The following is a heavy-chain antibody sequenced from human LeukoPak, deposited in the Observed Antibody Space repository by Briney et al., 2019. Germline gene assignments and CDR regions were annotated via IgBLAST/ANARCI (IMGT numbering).Heavy chain of an antibody. CDR2: INHSGST. CDR3: ARGRVDIVVVPAAMSRYFDY. V-gene: IGHV4-34*01. J-gene: IGHJ4*02. Sequence: SETLSLTCAVYGGSFSGYYWSWIRQPPGKGLEWIGEINHSGSTDYNPSLKSRVTISVDTSKNQFSLKLSSVTAADTAVYYCARGRVDIVVVPAAMSRYFDYWGQGTLVTVSS. CDR1: GGSFSGYY. D-gene: IGHD2-2*03.